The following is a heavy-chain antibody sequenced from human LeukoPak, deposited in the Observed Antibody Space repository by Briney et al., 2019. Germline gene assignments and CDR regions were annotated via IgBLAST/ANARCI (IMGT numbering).Heavy chain of an antibody. V-gene: IGHV3-48*03. Sequence: KPGGSLRLSCAASAFTFSNYEVNWVRLAPGKGLEWISYISRTGNSIYYADSVKGRFTISRDSAKNSLYLQMNSLRAEDTAVYYCARGPYSSNWYVDYWGQGTLVTVAS. CDR2: ISRTGNSI. CDR3: ARGPYSSNWYVDY. J-gene: IGHJ4*02. CDR1: AFTFSNYE. D-gene: IGHD6-13*01.